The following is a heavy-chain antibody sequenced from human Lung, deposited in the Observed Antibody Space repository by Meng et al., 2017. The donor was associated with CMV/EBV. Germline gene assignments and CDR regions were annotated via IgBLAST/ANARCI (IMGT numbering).Heavy chain of an antibody. Sequence: GGSXRLXCAASGFTFDDYTMHWVRQAPGKGLEWVSLISWDGGSTYYADSVKGRFTISRDNSKNSLYLQMNSLRTEDTALYYCAKAGHVDTSSGMDVWCQGTTVTVSS. CDR1: GFTFDDYT. D-gene: IGHD5-18*01. J-gene: IGHJ6*02. CDR3: AKAGHVDTSSGMDV. CDR2: ISWDGGST. V-gene: IGHV3-43*01.